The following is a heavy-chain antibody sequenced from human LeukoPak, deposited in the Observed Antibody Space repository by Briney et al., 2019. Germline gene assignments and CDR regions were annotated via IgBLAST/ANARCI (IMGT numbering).Heavy chain of an antibody. D-gene: IGHD2-2*01. V-gene: IGHV3-23*01. CDR1: GFTFSSYP. Sequence: GGSLRLSCAASGFTFSSYPMSWVRQAPGKGLEWVSSISGGGSNTYYADSVKGRFTISRDDSKNTLYLQMNSLRAEDTAVYYCAKCMPPAMQPFFDYWGQGTLVTVSS. J-gene: IGHJ4*02. CDR3: AKCMPPAMQPFFDY. CDR2: ISGGGSNT.